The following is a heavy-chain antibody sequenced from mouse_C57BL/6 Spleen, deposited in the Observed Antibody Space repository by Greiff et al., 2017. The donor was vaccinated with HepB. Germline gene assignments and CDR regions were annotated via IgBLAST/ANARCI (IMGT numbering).Heavy chain of an antibody. CDR3: ACDSNYALYFDV. V-gene: IGHV1-82*01. CDR2: IYPGDGDT. J-gene: IGHJ1*03. D-gene: IGHD2-5*01. Sequence: QVQLQQSGPELVKPGASVKISCKASGYAFSSSWMNWVKQRPGKGLEWIGRIYPGDGDTNYNGKFKGKATLTVDKSSSTAYMQLSSLTSEDSAVYVCACDSNYALYFDVWGTGTTVTVSS. CDR1: GYAFSSSW.